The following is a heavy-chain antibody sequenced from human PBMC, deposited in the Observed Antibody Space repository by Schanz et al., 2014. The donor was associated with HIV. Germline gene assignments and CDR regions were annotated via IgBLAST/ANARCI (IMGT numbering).Heavy chain of an antibody. J-gene: IGHJ6*02. CDR1: GDSFSNLG. CDR2: IIPLFGAT. V-gene: IGHV1-69*01. CDR3: AKSHKHDSSDYYRFYYFGMDV. D-gene: IGHD6-19*01. Sequence: QVQLVQSGAEVKKPGSSVKISCKASGDSFSNLGINWVRQAPGQGLEWMGGIIPLFGATNYAPKFQDRVTIIADEAASTAYMELNSLRPEDTAVYYCAKSHKHDSSDYYRFYYFGMDVWGQGTTVTVSS.